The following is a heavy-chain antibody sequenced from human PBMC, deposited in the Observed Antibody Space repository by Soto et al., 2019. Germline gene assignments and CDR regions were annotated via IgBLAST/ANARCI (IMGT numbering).Heavy chain of an antibody. Sequence: EVQLLESGGGLVQPGGSLRLSCAASGFAFSSYAMSWVRQSPGKGLEWVSSISGSTSGTYYADAVKGRFTISRDNSNNTLSLQMNRLSAEATAVYYCAKDRGFIAPFAYWGQGALVTVSS. V-gene: IGHV3-23*01. J-gene: IGHJ4*02. D-gene: IGHD3-16*02. CDR3: AKDRGFIAPFAY. CDR1: GFAFSSYA. CDR2: ISGSTSGT.